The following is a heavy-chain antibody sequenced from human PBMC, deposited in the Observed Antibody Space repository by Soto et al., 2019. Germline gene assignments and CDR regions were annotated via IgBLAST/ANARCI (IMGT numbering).Heavy chain of an antibody. Sequence: QVQLQQWGAGLLKPSETLSLTCAVYGGSFSGYYWSWIRQPPGKGLEWIGEINHSGSTNYNPSLKSRVTISVDTSKNQSSLKLSSVTAADTAVYYCARDGTTVTKFDYWGQGTLVTVSS. CDR3: ARDGTTVTKFDY. CDR2: INHSGST. J-gene: IGHJ4*02. D-gene: IGHD4-17*01. V-gene: IGHV4-34*01. CDR1: GGSFSGYY.